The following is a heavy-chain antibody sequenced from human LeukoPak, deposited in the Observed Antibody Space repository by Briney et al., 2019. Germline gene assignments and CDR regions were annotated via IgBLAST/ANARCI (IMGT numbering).Heavy chain of an antibody. CDR3: ARDSGSWYYFDY. CDR1: GGSISSGGYY. CDR2: IYHSGST. Sequence: PSQTLSLTCTVSGGSISSGGYYWSWIRQPPGKGLEWIGYIYHSGSTYYNPSLKSRVTISVDRSKNQFSLKLSSVTAADTAVYYCARDSGSWYYFDYWGQGTLVTVSS. D-gene: IGHD1-26*01. V-gene: IGHV4-30-2*01. J-gene: IGHJ4*02.